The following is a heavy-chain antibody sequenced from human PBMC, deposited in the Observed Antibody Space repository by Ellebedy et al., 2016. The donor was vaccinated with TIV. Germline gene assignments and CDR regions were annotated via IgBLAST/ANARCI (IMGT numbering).Heavy chain of an antibody. CDR3: ARGSMVRGSLYSFDY. J-gene: IGHJ4*02. CDR1: GGSISSSSYY. CDR2: IYYSGST. Sequence: SETLSLTCTVSGGSISSSSYYWGWIRQPPGKGLEWIGYIYYSGSTNYNPSLKSRVTISVDTSKNQFSLKLSSVTAADTAVYYCARGSMVRGSLYSFDYWGQGTLVTVSS. D-gene: IGHD3-10*01. V-gene: IGHV4-61*05.